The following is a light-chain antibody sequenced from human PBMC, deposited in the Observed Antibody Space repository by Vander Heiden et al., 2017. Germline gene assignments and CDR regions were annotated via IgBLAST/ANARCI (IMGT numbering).Light chain of an antibody. CDR2: LGS. CDR3: MQALQYPRQHT. Sequence: DIVMTQSPLSLPVTPGEPASISCRSSQSLLHSNGYNYLDWYLQKPGQSPQLLIYLGSNRASGVPDRFSGSGSGTDFTLKISRVEAEDVGVYYCMQALQYPRQHTFGPGTKVDIK. J-gene: IGKJ3*01. CDR1: QSLLHSNGYNY. V-gene: IGKV2-28*01.